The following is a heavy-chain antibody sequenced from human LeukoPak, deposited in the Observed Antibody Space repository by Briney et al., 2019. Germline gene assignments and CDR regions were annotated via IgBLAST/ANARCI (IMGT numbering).Heavy chain of an antibody. Sequence: GGSLRLSCAGSGFXFSTYEMNWVRQAPGKGLEWLSYISSRGSSIYYADSVKGRFTISRDNAKNSLFLQMNSLRAEDTAVYFCAKDKALNCWGQGTPVTVSS. CDR2: ISSRGSSI. CDR3: AKDKALNC. CDR1: GFXFSTYE. V-gene: IGHV3-48*03. J-gene: IGHJ4*02.